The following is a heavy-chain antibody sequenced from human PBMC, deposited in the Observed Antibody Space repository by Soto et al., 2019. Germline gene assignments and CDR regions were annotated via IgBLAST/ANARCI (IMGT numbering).Heavy chain of an antibody. V-gene: IGHV3-30*18. D-gene: IGHD5-18*01. CDR3: AKVGSYGLLYYFDY. Sequence: PGGSLRLSCAASGFTFSSYGMHWVRQAPGKGLEWVAVISYDGSNKYYADSVKGRFTISRDNSKNTLYLQMNSLRAEDTAVYYCAKVGSYGLLYYFDYWGQGTLVTVSS. J-gene: IGHJ4*02. CDR1: GFTFSSYG. CDR2: ISYDGSNK.